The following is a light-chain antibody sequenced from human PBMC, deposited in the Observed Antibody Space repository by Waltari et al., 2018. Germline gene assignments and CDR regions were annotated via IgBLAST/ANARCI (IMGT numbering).Light chain of an antibody. CDR3: NSRDNSGNHVV. CDR1: SLRSYY. V-gene: IGLV3-19*01. CDR2: GRN. Sequence: SSELTQDPAVSVALGQTVRITCQGDSLRSYYASWYQQKPGQAPVIVMWGRNNRPSGDPDRFSGSSSGNTASLTITGAQAEDEADYYCNSRDNSGNHVVFGGGTKLTVL. J-gene: IGLJ3*02.